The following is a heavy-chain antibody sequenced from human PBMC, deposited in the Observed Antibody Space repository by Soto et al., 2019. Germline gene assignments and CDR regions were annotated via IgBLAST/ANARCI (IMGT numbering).Heavy chain of an antibody. D-gene: IGHD3-9*01. V-gene: IGHV1-69*01. CDR3: ARVLRYFDWLMDY. J-gene: IGHJ4*02. Sequence: QVQLVQSGAEVKKPGSSVKVSCKASGGTFSSYAISWVRQAPGQGLEWMGGIIPIFGTANYAQKFQGRVTITADESTSAAEMELSSLRCEDTVVYYCARVLRYFDWLMDYWGQGTLVTVSS. CDR2: IIPIFGTA. CDR1: GGTFSSYA.